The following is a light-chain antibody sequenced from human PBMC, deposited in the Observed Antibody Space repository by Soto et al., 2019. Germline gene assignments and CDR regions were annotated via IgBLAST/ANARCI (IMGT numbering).Light chain of an antibody. V-gene: IGKV3-20*01. CDR1: QSISDT. CDR3: QQYGSSLWT. Sequence: EIVMTQSPATLSVSPGGRATLSCRASQSISDTLAWYQQKPGQAPRLLIYSASRGATGIPDRFSGSGSGTDFTLTISRLEPEDFAVYYCQQYGSSLWTFGQGTKVDIK. J-gene: IGKJ1*01. CDR2: SAS.